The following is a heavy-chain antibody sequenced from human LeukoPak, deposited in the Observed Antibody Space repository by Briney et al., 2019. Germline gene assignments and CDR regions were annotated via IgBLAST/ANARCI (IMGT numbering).Heavy chain of an antibody. V-gene: IGHV4-4*07. D-gene: IGHD1-26*01. CDR2: MYTSGST. CDR3: ARDGARSWFDP. CDR1: GGSISSYY. J-gene: IGHJ5*02. Sequence: SETLSLTCTVSGGSISSYYWSWIRQPAGQGLEWIGRMYTSGSTNYNPSLKSRVTMSVDTSKNQFSLKLSSVTAADTAVYYCARDGARSWFDPWGQGTLVTVSS.